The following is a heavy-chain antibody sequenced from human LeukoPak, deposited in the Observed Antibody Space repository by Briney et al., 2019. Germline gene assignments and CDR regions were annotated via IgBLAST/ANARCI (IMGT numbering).Heavy chain of an antibody. J-gene: IGHJ4*02. Sequence: GGSLRLSCAASGFTFSDCAMTWARQAPGKGLEWVSSIGSDDNKHYSESAKGRFAISKDNSKNTLFLQMNSLRSEDTAVYYCAALAGVQGLAYDPRDYFDSWGQGTLATVSS. D-gene: IGHD7-27*01. CDR1: GFTFSDCA. CDR3: AALAGVQGLAYDPRDYFDS. CDR2: IGSDDNK. V-gene: IGHV3-23*01.